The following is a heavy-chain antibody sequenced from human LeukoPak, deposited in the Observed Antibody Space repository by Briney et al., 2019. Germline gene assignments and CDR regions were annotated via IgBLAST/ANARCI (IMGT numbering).Heavy chain of an antibody. CDR3: ARDLWFGERIYYGMDV. J-gene: IGHJ6*02. Sequence: GGSLRLSCAASGFTVSSNYMSWVRQAPGKGLEWVSVICSGGSTFYADSVKGRFTISRDTSKNTLYLQMNTLRAEDTAVYYCARDLWFGERIYYGMDVWGQGTTVTVSS. D-gene: IGHD3-10*01. CDR1: GFTVSSNY. CDR2: ICSGGST. V-gene: IGHV3-66*01.